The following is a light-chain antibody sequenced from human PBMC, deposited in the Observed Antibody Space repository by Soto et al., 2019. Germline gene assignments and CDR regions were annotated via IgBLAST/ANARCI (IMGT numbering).Light chain of an antibody. Sequence: QTVVTQEPSFSVSPGRTVTLTCGLSSGSVSTSYYPSWYQQTPGQAPRTVIYSTNTRSSGVPDRFSGSILGNKAALTITGAQADDEADYYCALYMGSGIWVFGGRTKLTVL. CDR3: ALYMGSGIWV. V-gene: IGLV8-61*01. J-gene: IGLJ3*02. CDR1: SGSVSTSYY. CDR2: STN.